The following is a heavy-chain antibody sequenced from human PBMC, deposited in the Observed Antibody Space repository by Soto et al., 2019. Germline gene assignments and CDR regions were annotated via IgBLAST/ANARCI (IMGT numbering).Heavy chain of an antibody. V-gene: IGHV1-3*05. CDR1: GYTFTSSA. D-gene: IGHD6-6*01. CDR3: ARAPGGSSSFVDY. Sequence: QVQLVQSGAEEKKPGASVTVSCKASGYTFTSSAMHWVRQAPGQRLEWMGWINAGNGNTKYSQKFQGRVTITRDTSASTAYMELSSLRSEDTAVYYCARAPGGSSSFVDYWGQGTLVTVSS. CDR2: INAGNGNT. J-gene: IGHJ4*02.